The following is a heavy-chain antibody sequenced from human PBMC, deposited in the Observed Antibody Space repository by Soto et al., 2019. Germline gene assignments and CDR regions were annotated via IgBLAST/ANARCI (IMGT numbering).Heavy chain of an antibody. Sequence: GGSLRLSCGASGLTFRSYWMHWVLQAPRKGLVWVSRINTDGSVAMYVDSVKGRFTISRDNAKNSLYLQMNSPKTEDTAVYYCTTDPRGTMIVVVTNNWFDPWGQGTLVTVSS. V-gene: IGHV3-74*03. D-gene: IGHD3-22*01. CDR2: INTDGSVA. CDR3: TTDPRGTMIVVVTNNWFDP. CDR1: GLTFRSYW. J-gene: IGHJ5*02.